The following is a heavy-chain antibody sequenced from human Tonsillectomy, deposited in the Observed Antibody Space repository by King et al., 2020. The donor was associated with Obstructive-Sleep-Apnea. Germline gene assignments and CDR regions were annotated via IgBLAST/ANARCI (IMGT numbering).Heavy chain of an antibody. CDR3: ARGDLVGALDY. Sequence: QLVQSGDEVKKPGASVKVSCKASGYIFTGYYMYWVRQAPGQGLEWMGWINPNSGGTNYAQKFQGWVTTTRDTSISTGYMELSRLRSDDTAVYYCARGDLVGALDYWGQGTLVTVSS. J-gene: IGHJ4*02. V-gene: IGHV1-2*04. CDR1: GYIFTGYY. CDR2: INPNSGGT. D-gene: IGHD1-26*01.